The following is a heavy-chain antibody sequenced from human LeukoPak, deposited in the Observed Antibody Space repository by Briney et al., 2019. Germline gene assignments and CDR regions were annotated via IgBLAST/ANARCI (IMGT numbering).Heavy chain of an antibody. CDR2: IRYDGSNK. CDR3: ATYGSGSYYRFDY. CDR1: GFTFSSYG. Sequence: GGSLRLSCAASGFTFSSYGMHWVRQAPGKGLEWVAFIRYDGSNKYYADSVKGRSTISRDNSKNTLYLQMNSLRAEDTAVYYCATYGSGSYYRFDYWGQGTLVTVSS. D-gene: IGHD3-10*01. V-gene: IGHV3-30*02. J-gene: IGHJ4*02.